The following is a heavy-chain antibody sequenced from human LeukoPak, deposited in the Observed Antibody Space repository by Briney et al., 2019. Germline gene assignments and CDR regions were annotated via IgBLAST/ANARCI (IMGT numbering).Heavy chain of an antibody. CDR2: ISGSGDNT. V-gene: IGHV3-23*01. CDR3: ARSYYYGSSGHTPNDY. J-gene: IGHJ4*02. D-gene: IGHD3-22*01. Sequence: PGGSLRLSCVASGFTFSTYAMTWVPQAPGKGLEWVQVISGSGDNTYSADSVKGRFTISRDNSKNTLYLQMNSLRAEDTGVYYCARSYYYGSSGHTPNDYWGQGTLVTVSS. CDR1: GFTFSTYA.